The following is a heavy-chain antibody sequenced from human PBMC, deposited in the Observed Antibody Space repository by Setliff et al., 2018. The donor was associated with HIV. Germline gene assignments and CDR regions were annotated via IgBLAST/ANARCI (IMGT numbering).Heavy chain of an antibody. CDR3: ARDTAYSFDY. J-gene: IGHJ4*02. CDR1: NFTFSFYG. Sequence: GGSLRLSCAASNFTFSFYGMHWVRQAPGKGLEWVANINPDGRQRNYADSVKGRFTISRDNADNSLYLQVNSLRAEDTAVYYCARDTAYSFDYWGQGTLVTVSS. V-gene: IGHV3-7*01. CDR2: INPDGRQR. D-gene: IGHD5-18*01.